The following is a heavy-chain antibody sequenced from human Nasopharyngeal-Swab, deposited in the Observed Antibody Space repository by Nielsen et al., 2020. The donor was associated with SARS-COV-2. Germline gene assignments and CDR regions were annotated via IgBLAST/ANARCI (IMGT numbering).Heavy chain of an antibody. D-gene: IGHD6-13*01. J-gene: IGHJ6*02. CDR3: ARGGAAAEGYYGMDV. Sequence: GGSLRLSCAASGFTFSSYWMHWVRQAPGKGLVWVSRINSDGSSTSYADSVKGRFTISRDSAKNTLYLQMNSLRAEDTAVYYCARGGAAAEGYYGMDVWGQGTTVTVSS. CDR1: GFTFSSYW. CDR2: INSDGSST. V-gene: IGHV3-74*01.